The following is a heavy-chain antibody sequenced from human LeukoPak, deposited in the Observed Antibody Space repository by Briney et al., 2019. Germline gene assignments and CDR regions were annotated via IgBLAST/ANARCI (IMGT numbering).Heavy chain of an antibody. Sequence: GGSLRLSCAASGFTFSSYAMSWVRQAPGKGLEWVSAFSGSGGSTYYADSVKGRFTISRDNSKNTLYLQMNSLRAEDTAVYYCAKAISYSSSWYPTFDYWGQGTLVTVSS. D-gene: IGHD6-13*01. CDR1: GFTFSSYA. CDR2: FSGSGGST. V-gene: IGHV3-23*01. J-gene: IGHJ4*02. CDR3: AKAISYSSSWYPTFDY.